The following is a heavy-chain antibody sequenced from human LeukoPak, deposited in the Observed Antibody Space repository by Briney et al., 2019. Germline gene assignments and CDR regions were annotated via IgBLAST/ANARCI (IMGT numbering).Heavy chain of an antibody. CDR1: GYTFTSYG. CDR3: ARDRVTTVTTHFDY. D-gene: IGHD4-17*01. J-gene: IGHJ4*02. CDR2: ISPYNGNT. Sequence: ASVKVSCKASGYTFTSYGISWVRQAPGQGLEWMGWISPYNGNTNYAQKLQGRVTMTTDTSTSTAYMELRSLRSDDTAVYYCARDRVTTVTTHFDYWGQGTLVTVSS. V-gene: IGHV1-18*01.